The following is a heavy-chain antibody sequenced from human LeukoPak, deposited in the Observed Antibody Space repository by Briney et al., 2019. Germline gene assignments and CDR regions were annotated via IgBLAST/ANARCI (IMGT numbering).Heavy chain of an antibody. CDR3: AKASKMDTILPPFDY. D-gene: IGHD5-24*01. CDR1: GFTFSSYA. Sequence: GGSLRLSCAASGFTFSSYAMSWVRQAPGKGLEWVSSISSNGGSTYYADPVKGRFTISRDNSKNTLYLQMNSLRAEDTAVYYCAKASKMDTILPPFDYRGQGTLVTVSS. V-gene: IGHV3-23*01. J-gene: IGHJ4*02. CDR2: ISSNGGST.